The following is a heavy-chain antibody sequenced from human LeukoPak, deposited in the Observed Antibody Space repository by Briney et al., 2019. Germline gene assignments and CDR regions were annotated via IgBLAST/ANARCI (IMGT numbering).Heavy chain of an antibody. CDR2: IYSGDST. J-gene: IGHJ6*03. CDR1: GFTDSNNF. Sequence: GGSLRLSCAASGFTDSNNFMSWVREAPGKGLEWVSIIYSGDSTYYIDSVKGRFTISRDNSKNTLYLQMNSLRAEDTAVYYCARERDGYYMDVWGKGTTVTVSS. CDR3: ARERDGYYMDV. V-gene: IGHV3-53*01.